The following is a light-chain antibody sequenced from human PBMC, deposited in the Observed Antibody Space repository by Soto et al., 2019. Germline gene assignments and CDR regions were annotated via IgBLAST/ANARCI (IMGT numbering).Light chain of an antibody. V-gene: IGLV4-69*01. CDR3: QTWVTDTVV. CDR2: LSSDGSH. CDR1: SGHSSYA. J-gene: IGLJ2*01. Sequence: QAVLTQSPSASASLGASVKLTCTLSSGHSSYAIAWHQQQPEKGPRYLMRLSSDGSHSKGDGIPDRFSGSSSGAERYLTISGLQSEDEADYYCQTWVTDTVVFGGGTKVTVL.